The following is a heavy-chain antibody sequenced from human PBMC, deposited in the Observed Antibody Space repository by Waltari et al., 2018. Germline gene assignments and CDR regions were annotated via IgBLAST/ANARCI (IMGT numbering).Heavy chain of an antibody. V-gene: IGHV3-23*01. CDR1: GFTLSDCA. J-gene: IGHJ6*02. D-gene: IGHD3-16*01. Sequence: EVQLLESGGGLVQPGGSLRLSCAASGFTLSDCAMSWVRQAPGGGLGWVSAILPSGTGTEYTDSVKGRFTISRDNSRNTLFLQMNSLRAEDTAVYYCARRDYTYGMDVWGQGTTVTVSS. CDR2: ILPSGTGT. CDR3: ARRDYTYGMDV.